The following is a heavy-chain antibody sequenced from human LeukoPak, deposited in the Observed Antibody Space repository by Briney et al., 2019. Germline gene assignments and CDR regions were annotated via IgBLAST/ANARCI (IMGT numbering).Heavy chain of an antibody. CDR3: ARAGYYTAAGFDY. J-gene: IGHJ4*02. V-gene: IGHV4-59*01. CDR1: GGSISNYY. D-gene: IGHD1-26*01. Sequence: SETLSLTCTVSGGSISNYYWSWIRQPPGKGLEWIGYIYYSGSTNYNPSLKSRVTISVDTSKNQFSLKLSSVTAADTAVYYCARAGYYTAAGFDYWGQGTLVTVSS. CDR2: IYYSGST.